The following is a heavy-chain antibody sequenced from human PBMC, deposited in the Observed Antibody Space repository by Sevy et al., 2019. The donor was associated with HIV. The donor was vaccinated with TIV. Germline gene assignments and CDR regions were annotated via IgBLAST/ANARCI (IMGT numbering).Heavy chain of an antibody. CDR2: ITAYKDNT. CDR3: TRVDPYYEFGDV. Sequence: ASVKVSCKASGCTLNNYGISWVRQAPGQGLEWIGWITAYKDNTNYAQNFQGRVTMTTDTSTSTAYMVLRSLRSDDTAVYYCTRVDPYYEFGDVWGQGTTVTVSS. V-gene: IGHV1-18*01. D-gene: IGHD3-3*01. J-gene: IGHJ6*02. CDR1: GCTLNNYG.